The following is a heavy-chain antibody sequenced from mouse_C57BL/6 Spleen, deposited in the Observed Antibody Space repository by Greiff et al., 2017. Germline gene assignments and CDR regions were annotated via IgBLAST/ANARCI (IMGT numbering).Heavy chain of an antibody. D-gene: IGHD2-1*01. CDR1: GYAFSSYW. V-gene: IGHV1-80*01. CDR3: ARNGNYGNATWFAF. CDR2: IYPGDGDT. Sequence: VQLQQSGAELVKPGASVKISCKASGYAFSSYWMNWVKQRPGKGLEWIGQIYPGDGDTNYNGKFKGKATLTADNSSSTAYMQLSSLTSEDSAVYFWARNGNYGNATWFAFWCQGTLVTVSA. J-gene: IGHJ3*01.